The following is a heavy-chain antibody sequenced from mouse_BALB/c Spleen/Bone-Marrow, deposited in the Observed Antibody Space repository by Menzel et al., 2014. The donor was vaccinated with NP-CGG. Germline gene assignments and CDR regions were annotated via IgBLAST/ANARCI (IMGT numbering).Heavy chain of an antibody. Sequence: VQLQQSGAELVKPGASVKLSCTASGFNIKDTYMHWVKQRPEQGLEWIGRIDPANGNTKYDPKFQGKAIITADTSSNTAYLQLSSLTSEDTAVYYCARWEYYAMDYWGQGTSVTVSS. CDR3: ARWEYYAMDY. CDR2: IDPANGNT. D-gene: IGHD4-1*01. J-gene: IGHJ4*01. V-gene: IGHV14-3*02. CDR1: GFNIKDTY.